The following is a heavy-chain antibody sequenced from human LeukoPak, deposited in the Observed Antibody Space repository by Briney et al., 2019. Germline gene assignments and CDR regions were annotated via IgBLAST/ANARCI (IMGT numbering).Heavy chain of an antibody. Sequence: GGSLRLPCAASGFTVSSNYMSWVRQAPGKGLEWVSVIYSGGSTYYADSVKGRFTISRDNSKNTLYLQMNSLRAEDTAVYYCASDIVVVPAARPHAFDIWGQGTMVTVSS. CDR1: GFTVSSNY. J-gene: IGHJ3*02. CDR3: ASDIVVVPAARPHAFDI. V-gene: IGHV3-53*01. CDR2: IYSGGST. D-gene: IGHD2-2*01.